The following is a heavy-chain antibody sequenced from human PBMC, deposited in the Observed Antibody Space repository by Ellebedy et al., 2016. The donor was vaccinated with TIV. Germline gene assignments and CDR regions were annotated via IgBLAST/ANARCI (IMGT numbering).Heavy chain of an antibody. CDR3: VRRTSTSYSDY. CDR1: GGSISSTDYH. Sequence: MPSETLSLTCTVSGGSISSTDYHWGWIRQPPGKALEWIGTIYLGGGANYNPSLKSRVIISSDTSKNQFSLKVRSVTAADTAIYYCVRRTSTSYSDYWGQGTLVTVSS. J-gene: IGHJ4*02. CDR2: IYLGGGA. D-gene: IGHD2-2*01. V-gene: IGHV4-39*01.